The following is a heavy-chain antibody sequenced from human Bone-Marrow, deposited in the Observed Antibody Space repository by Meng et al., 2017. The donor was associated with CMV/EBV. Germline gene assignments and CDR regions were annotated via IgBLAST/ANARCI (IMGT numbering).Heavy chain of an antibody. CDR3: ARAAPYYDFWSGLEY. V-gene: IGHV3-7*01. D-gene: IGHD3-3*01. Sequence: GGSLRLSCAASGFTFSSYWMSWVRQAPGKGLEWVANIKQDGSEKYYVDSVKGRFTISRDNAKNSLYLQMNSLRAEDTAVYYCARAAPYYDFWSGLEYWGQGTLVTVSS. CDR1: GFTFSSYW. J-gene: IGHJ4*02. CDR2: IKQDGSEK.